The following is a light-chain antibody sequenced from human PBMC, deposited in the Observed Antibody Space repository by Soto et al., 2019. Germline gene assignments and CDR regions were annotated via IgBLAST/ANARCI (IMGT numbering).Light chain of an antibody. Sequence: DIQMTQSPSTLSASVGDRVTITCRASQSISSWLAWYQQKPGKAPKLLIYKASSLESGVPSRFSGSGSGTEFTLTSSSLQPDDFATYYCQHSGTFGQGTKLEIK. CDR2: KAS. CDR3: QHSGT. J-gene: IGKJ2*01. V-gene: IGKV1-5*03. CDR1: QSISSW.